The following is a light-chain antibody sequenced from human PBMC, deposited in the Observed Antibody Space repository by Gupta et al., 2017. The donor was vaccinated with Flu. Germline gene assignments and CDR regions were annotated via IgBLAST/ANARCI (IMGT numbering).Light chain of an antibody. CDR1: SSNIGASND. Sequence: QSVLTQPPSVSGAPGQRVTISCPGSSSNIGASNDVHWYRQLPGTAPKLLIYGITNRPSGVPDRFSGSKSGTSASLAITGLQAEDEADYYCQSYDNSLSGPVFGGGTKLTVL. CDR2: GIT. V-gene: IGLV1-40*01. J-gene: IGLJ2*01. CDR3: QSYDNSLSGPV.